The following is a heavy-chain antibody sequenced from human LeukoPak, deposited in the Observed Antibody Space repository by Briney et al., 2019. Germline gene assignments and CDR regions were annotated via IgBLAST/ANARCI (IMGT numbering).Heavy chain of an antibody. J-gene: IGHJ4*02. CDR3: ARATYDFWSGYRGVFDY. V-gene: IGHV4-59*01. CDR1: GGSISSYY. D-gene: IGHD3-3*01. Sequence: SETLSLTCTVSGGSISSYYWSWIRQPPGKGLEWIGYIYYSGSTNYNPSLKSRVTISVDTSKNQFSLKLSSVTAADTAVYYCARATYDFWSGYRGVFDYWGQGTLVTVSS. CDR2: IYYSGST.